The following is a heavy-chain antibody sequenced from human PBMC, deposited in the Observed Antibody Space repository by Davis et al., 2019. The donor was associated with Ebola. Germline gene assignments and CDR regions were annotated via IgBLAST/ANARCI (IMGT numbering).Heavy chain of an antibody. J-gene: IGHJ6*02. Sequence: GESLKISCAASGFTFSSYWMHWVRQAPGKGLEWVSAISGSGGSTYYADSVKGRFTISRDNSKNTLYLQMNSLRAEDTAVYYCAKSGSGSYYVNYYYGMDVWGQGTTVTVSS. V-gene: IGHV3-23*01. CDR1: GFTFSSYW. CDR3: AKSGSGSYYVNYYYGMDV. CDR2: ISGSGGST. D-gene: IGHD1-26*01.